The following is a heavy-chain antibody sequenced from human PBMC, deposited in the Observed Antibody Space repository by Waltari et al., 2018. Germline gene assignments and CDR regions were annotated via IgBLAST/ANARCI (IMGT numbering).Heavy chain of an antibody. D-gene: IGHD6-19*01. CDR2: INQNARP. V-gene: IGHV4-34*04. Sequence: QVQLMQWGAGLLKTSETLSLTCAVYGGSFRGYYWSRVRQLPWKGLGGLGEINQNARPNDNPTINSRAKSCIEKSKNPFSLKLDSVTAADTGVYYGARGWLQGAPPCYYYMDVWDRGTAVTVSS. CDR1: GGSFRGYY. J-gene: IGHJ6*03. CDR3: ARGWLQGAPPCYYYMDV.